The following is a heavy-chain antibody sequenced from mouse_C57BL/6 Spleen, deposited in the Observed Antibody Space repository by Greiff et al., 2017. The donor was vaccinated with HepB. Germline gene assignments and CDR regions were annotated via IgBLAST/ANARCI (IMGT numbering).Heavy chain of an antibody. J-gene: IGHJ1*03. V-gene: IGHV3-6*01. CDR1: GYSITSGYY. D-gene: IGHD1-1*01. Sequence: EVKLQESGPGLVKPSQSLSLTCSVTGYSITSGYYWNWIRQFPGNKLEWMGYISYDGSNNYNPSLKNRISITRDTSKNQFFLKLNSVTTEDTATYYCARDHGSSYGYFDVWGTGTTVTVSS. CDR3: ARDHGSSYGYFDV. CDR2: ISYDGSN.